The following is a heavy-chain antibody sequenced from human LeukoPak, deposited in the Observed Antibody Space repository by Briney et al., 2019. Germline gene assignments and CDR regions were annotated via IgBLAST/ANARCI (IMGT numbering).Heavy chain of an antibody. CDR2: ISSSSNTI. J-gene: IGHJ4*02. V-gene: IGHV3-48*02. CDR3: ARAVTVVTRGGLVFDY. D-gene: IGHD2-21*02. CDR1: GFTFSSYS. Sequence: GGSLRLSCAASGFTFSSYSMNWVRQAPGKGLEWVSYISSSSNTIYYADSVKGRFTISRDNAKNSLSLQMNSLRDEDTSVYYCARAVTVVTRGGLVFDYWGQGTLVTVSS.